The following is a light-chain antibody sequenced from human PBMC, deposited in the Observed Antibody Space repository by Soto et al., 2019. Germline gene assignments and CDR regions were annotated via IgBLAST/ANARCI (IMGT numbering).Light chain of an antibody. Sequence: EVVLTQSPGTLSLSPGERVTLSCRASQSVRGYIAWYQQKPGQAPRLLIYDASTRATGVPDRFRGGGSGTGFTLTISSLEPEDFAVYYCQQYNEWPPITFGQGTRLEIK. V-gene: IGKV3-11*01. CDR3: QQYNEWPPIT. CDR2: DAS. CDR1: QSVRGY. J-gene: IGKJ5*01.